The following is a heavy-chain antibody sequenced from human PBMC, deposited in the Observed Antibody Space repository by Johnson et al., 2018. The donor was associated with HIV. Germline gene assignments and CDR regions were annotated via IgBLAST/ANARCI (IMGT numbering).Heavy chain of an antibody. J-gene: IGHJ3*02. Sequence: VQLVESGGGVVRPGGSLRLSCAVSGFTFSDYWMSWVRQAPGKGLEWVANIKQDGREKYYVDSVKGRFTISRDNAKNSLYLQMNSLRAEDTAVYYCAREWGSADAFDIWGQGTMVTVSS. D-gene: IGHD3-16*01. V-gene: IGHV3-7*03. CDR3: AREWGSADAFDI. CDR2: IKQDGREK. CDR1: GFTFSDYW.